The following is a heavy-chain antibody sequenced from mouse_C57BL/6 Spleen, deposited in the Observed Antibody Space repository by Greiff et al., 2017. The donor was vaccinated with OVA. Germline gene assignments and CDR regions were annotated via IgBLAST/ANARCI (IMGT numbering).Heavy chain of an antibody. CDR3: ARGDYGSRFAY. CDR1: GYAFSSSW. CDR2: IYPGDGDT. Sequence: QVQLKQSGPELVKPGASVKISCKASGYAFSSSWMNWVKQRPGKGLEWIGRIYPGDGDTNYNGKFKGKATLTADKSSSTAYMQLSSLTSEDSAVYFCARGDYGSRFAYWGQGTLVTVSA. D-gene: IGHD1-1*01. V-gene: IGHV1-82*01. J-gene: IGHJ3*01.